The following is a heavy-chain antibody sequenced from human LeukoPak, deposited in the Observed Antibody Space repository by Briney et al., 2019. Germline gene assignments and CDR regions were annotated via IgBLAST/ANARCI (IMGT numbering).Heavy chain of an antibody. J-gene: IGHJ5*02. CDR1: GYTFTEYY. V-gene: IGHV1-2*02. CDR2: INCNSGGT. CDR3: ARDLVDGSSWYKNWFDP. Sequence: GASVKVSCTASGYTFTEYYLHWVRQAPGQGLEWMGWINCNSGGTNYAQKFQGRVTMTRDTSISTAYMELSRLRSDDTAVYYCARDLVDGSSWYKNWFDPWGQGTLVTVSS. D-gene: IGHD6-13*01.